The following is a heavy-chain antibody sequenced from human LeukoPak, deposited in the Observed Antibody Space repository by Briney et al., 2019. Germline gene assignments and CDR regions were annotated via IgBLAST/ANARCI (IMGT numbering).Heavy chain of an antibody. J-gene: IGHJ4*02. Sequence: GGSLRLSCAASGFTFSSYAMSWVRQAPGKGLEWVLAISGSGGSTYYADSVKGRFTISRDNSKNTPYLQMNSLRAEDTAVYYCLSSSWYGGGFDYWGQGTLVTVSS. CDR2: ISGSGGST. D-gene: IGHD6-13*01. CDR3: LSSSWYGGGFDY. V-gene: IGHV3-23*01. CDR1: GFTFSSYA.